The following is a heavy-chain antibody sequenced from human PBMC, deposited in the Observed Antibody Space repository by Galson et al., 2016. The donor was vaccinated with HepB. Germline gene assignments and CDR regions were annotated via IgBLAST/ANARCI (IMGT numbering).Heavy chain of an antibody. CDR1: GFTFSDSA. D-gene: IGHD4-23*01. CDR3: AGQDYVGNSIYFDS. J-gene: IGHJ4*02. CDR2: IRSKVNSYAT. Sequence: SLRLSCAASGFTFSDSAMHWVRQASGKGLEWVGRIRSKVNSYATANYAQNFQGRVTISADESTSTAYMELWSLRFEDTAMYYCAGQDYVGNSIYFDSWGQGTLVTVSS. V-gene: IGHV3-73*01.